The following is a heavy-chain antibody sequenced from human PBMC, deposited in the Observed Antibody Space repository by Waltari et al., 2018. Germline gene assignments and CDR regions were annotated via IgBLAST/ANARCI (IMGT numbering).Heavy chain of an antibody. CDR2: IHYSGST. D-gene: IGHD2-21*01. Sequence: QVQLHQWGAGLLKPSETLSLTCAVSGEPFSGPVWGWIRHSPGKGLEWVGAIHYSGSTNYNPSLKSRLSLSVDTTKKQFSLRLTSVTAADTGVYFCARYGEVPPNYFFDYWGQGTLVTVSS. CDR1: GEPFSGPV. CDR3: ARYGEVPPNYFFDY. J-gene: IGHJ4*01. V-gene: IGHV4-34*01.